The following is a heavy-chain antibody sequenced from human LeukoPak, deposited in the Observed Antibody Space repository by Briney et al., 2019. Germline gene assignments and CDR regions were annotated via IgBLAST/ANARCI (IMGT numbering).Heavy chain of an antibody. Sequence: PGGSLRPSCAASGFTVSSNYMSWVRQAPGKGLEWVSVIYSGGSTYYADSVKGRFTISRDNSKNTLYLQMNSLRAEDTAVYYCARDRIYYDSSGYDYWGQGTLVTVSS. CDR3: ARDRIYYDSSGYDY. D-gene: IGHD3-22*01. J-gene: IGHJ4*02. CDR2: IYSGGST. V-gene: IGHV3-53*01. CDR1: GFTVSSNY.